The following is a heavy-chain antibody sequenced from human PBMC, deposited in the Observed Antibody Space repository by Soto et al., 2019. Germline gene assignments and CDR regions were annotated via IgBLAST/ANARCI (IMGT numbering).Heavy chain of an antibody. CDR1: GFTFSSYW. CDR2: IKQDGSEK. CDR3: ARDPPRRSGYYTVVSGDY. Sequence: GGSLRLSCAASGFTFSSYWMSWVRQAPGKGLEWVANIKQDGSEKYYVDSVKGRFTISRDNAKNSLYLQMNSLRAEDTAVYYCARDPPRRSGYYTVVSGDYWGQGTLVTVSS. V-gene: IGHV3-7*05. D-gene: IGHD3-3*01. J-gene: IGHJ4*02.